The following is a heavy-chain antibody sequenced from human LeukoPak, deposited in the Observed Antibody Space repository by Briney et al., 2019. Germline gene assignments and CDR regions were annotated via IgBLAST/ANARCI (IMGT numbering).Heavy chain of an antibody. V-gene: IGHV1-24*01. Sequence: ASVKVSCKVSGYTLTELSMHWVRQAPGKGLEWMGGFDPEDGETIYAQKFQGRVTMTEDTSTDTAYMELSSLRSEDTAVYYCATGVEMATIYYYYYGMDVWGLGTTVTVSS. J-gene: IGHJ6*02. D-gene: IGHD5-24*01. CDR1: GYTLTELS. CDR3: ATGVEMATIYYYYYGMDV. CDR2: FDPEDGET.